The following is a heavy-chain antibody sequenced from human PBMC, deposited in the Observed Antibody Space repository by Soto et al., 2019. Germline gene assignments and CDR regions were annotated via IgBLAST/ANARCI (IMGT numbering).Heavy chain of an antibody. V-gene: IGHV1-69*01. CDR2: IIPLFGTT. CDR3: AAELGFGKLSVV. D-gene: IGHD3-10*01. Sequence: QVQVVQSGVEVRRPGSSVKVSCKASGDTFKNCVISWVRQAPGQGLEWMGGIIPLFGTTDFAQRFQGRLTIKTDESTTTAYMELSRLRSADTATYSCAAELGFGKLSVVWGQGTTVIVSS. J-gene: IGHJ6*02. CDR1: GDTFKNCV.